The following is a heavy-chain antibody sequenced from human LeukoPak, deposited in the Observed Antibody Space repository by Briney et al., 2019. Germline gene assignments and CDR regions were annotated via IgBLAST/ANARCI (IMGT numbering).Heavy chain of an antibody. V-gene: IGHV1-2*02. Sequence: ASVKVSCKASGYTFTGYYMHWVRQAPGQGLEWMGWINPNSGGTNYAQKFQGRVTMTRDTSISTAYMELSRLRSDDTAVYYCARDLGRFLEWFPKLLEYYFDYWGQGTLVTVSS. D-gene: IGHD3-3*01. CDR2: INPNSGGT. J-gene: IGHJ4*02. CDR1: GYTFTGYY. CDR3: ARDLGRFLEWFPKLLEYYFDY.